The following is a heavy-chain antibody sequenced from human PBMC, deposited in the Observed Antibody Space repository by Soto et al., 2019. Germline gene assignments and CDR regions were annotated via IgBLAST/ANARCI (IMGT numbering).Heavy chain of an antibody. Sequence: GGSLRLSCAASGFTFSSYAMHWVRQAPGKGLEWVAVISYDGSNKYYADSVKGRFTISRDNSKNTLYLQMNSLRAEDTAVYYCARPTGFVVVPAAIAYWGQGTLVTVSS. CDR1: GFTFSSYA. J-gene: IGHJ4*02. D-gene: IGHD2-2*02. V-gene: IGHV3-30*04. CDR2: ISYDGSNK. CDR3: ARPTGFVVVPAAIAY.